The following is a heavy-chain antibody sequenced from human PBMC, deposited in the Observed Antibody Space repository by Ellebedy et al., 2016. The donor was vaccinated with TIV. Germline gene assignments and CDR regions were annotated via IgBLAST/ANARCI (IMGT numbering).Heavy chain of an antibody. D-gene: IGHD2-2*01. V-gene: IGHV3-23*01. J-gene: IGHJ6*02. CDR3: AKPQSSTNYYGMDV. CDR1: GFTISSND. Sequence: GEFLKISCVASGFTISSNDMNWVRQAPGKGLEWVSGIRGSGGRTYYADSVKGRFTISRDNSKNTLYLQMNSLRAEDTAVYYCAKPQSSTNYYGMDVWGQGTTVTVSS. CDR2: IRGSGGRT.